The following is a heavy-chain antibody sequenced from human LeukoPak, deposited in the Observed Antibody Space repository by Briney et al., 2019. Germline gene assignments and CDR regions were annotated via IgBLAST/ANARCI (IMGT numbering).Heavy chain of an antibody. CDR3: ARPVTGTYAPLEY. V-gene: IGHV3-74*01. CDR2: INSDGSSA. CDR1: GYTFINYY. Sequence: SCKASGYTFINYYLHWVRQAPGKGLVYVSRINSDGSSANYADSVQGRFTISRDNAKNTLYLEMNSLRADDTSVYYCARPVTGTYAPLEYWGQGTLVTVSS. D-gene: IGHD1-1*01. J-gene: IGHJ4*02.